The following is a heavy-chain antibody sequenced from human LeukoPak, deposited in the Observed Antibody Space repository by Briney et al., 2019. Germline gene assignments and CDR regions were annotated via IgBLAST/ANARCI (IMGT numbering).Heavy chain of an antibody. Sequence: PSETLSLTCTVSVGSLSDNYGSWIRQPPGRGREWVSYIFHRGATKYHPTHKSRVTTSFDTSRKQLSLRLSSVTAADTAVYYCARNNNFVGTTNNDAFDIWGQGTMVTVS. CDR3: ARNNNFVGTTNNDAFDI. D-gene: IGHD1-26*01. J-gene: IGHJ3*02. V-gene: IGHV4-59*01. CDR1: VGSLSDNY. CDR2: IFHRGAT.